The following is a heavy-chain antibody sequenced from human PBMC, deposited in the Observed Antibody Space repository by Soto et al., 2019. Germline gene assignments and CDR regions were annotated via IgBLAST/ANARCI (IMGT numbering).Heavy chain of an antibody. Sequence: QVHLVQSGAEVKKPGASVKVSCKGSGYAFTTYGITWVRQAPGQGLEWMGWISAHNGNTHYAQKLQGRVTGPRDTSTSTAYMELRRLRSDDTAVYYCAGGRYGDYWGQGALVTVSS. CDR3: AGGRYGDY. V-gene: IGHV1-18*01. CDR1: GYAFTTYG. D-gene: IGHD1-1*01. CDR2: ISAHNGNT. J-gene: IGHJ4*02.